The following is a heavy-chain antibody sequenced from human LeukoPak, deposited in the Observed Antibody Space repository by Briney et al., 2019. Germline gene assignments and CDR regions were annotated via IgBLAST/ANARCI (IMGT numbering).Heavy chain of an antibody. CDR2: IPYDGSDK. D-gene: IGHD2-15*01. Sequence: GGSLRLSCAASGFTFSSYGMHWVRQAPGKGLEWVAFIPYDGSDKYYADSVKGRFTISRDNSKNTLYLQMNSLRAEDTAVYYCAKDPLLRLGYFQHWGQGTLVTVSS. CDR1: GFTFSSYG. J-gene: IGHJ1*01. CDR3: AKDPLLRLGYFQH. V-gene: IGHV3-30*02.